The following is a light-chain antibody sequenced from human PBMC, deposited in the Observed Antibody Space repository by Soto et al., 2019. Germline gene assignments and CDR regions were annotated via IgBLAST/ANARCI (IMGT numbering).Light chain of an antibody. V-gene: IGLV4-69*01. J-gene: IGLJ2*01. Sequence: QLVLTQSHSASASLGASVKLTCTLSSGHSSYAIAWHQQQPEKGPRYLMKLNSDGSHSKGDGIPDRFSGSSSGAERYLTISSLQSKDEADYYCQTWGTGTVVFGGGTKPTVL. CDR3: QTWGTGTVV. CDR1: SGHSSYA. CDR2: LNSDGSH.